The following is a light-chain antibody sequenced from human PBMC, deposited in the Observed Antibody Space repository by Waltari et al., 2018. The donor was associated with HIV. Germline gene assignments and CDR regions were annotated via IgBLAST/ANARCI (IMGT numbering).Light chain of an antibody. CDR1: ALPKKY. J-gene: IGLJ2*01. V-gene: IGLV3-10*01. CDR3: YSGDNSGNHRV. CDR2: EDN. Sequence: SYELTQPPSVSVSPGQTARITCPGDALPKKYAHWYRQKSGQAPVKVNYEDNKRPTGIRGGCAGSSSGTMATWTITAAQVEDEADYYCYSGDNSGNHRVFGGGTKLTVL.